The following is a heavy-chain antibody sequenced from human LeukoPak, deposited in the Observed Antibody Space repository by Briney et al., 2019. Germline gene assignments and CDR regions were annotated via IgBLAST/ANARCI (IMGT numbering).Heavy chain of an antibody. D-gene: IGHD3-10*01. V-gene: IGHV4-39*01. CDR1: GGSISSSSDY. J-gene: IGHJ6*03. Sequence: SETLSLTCTVSGGSISSSSDYWAWIRQPPGKGLEWIGSIYYSGSTNHNPSLKSRVTISVDTSKNQFSLKLSSVTAADTAVYYCARHFPKEVRGVPYYYYYYMDVWGKGTTVTISS. CDR2: IYYSGST. CDR3: ARHFPKEVRGVPYYYYYYMDV.